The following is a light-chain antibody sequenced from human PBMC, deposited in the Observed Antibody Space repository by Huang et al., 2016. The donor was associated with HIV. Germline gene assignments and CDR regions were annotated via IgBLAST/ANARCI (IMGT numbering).Light chain of an antibody. Sequence: EIVLTQSPDTLSLSPGERGALSCRASHNVSNDYLAWYQHKSGQAPRRLIYGSAGRATGTPDRFSGSGSGTDFSLTIDTVEPEDFALYYCQQYSSSPWTFGPGSKLEIK. CDR3: QQYSSSPWT. V-gene: IGKV3-20*01. CDR2: GSA. CDR1: HNVSNDY. J-gene: IGKJ3*01.